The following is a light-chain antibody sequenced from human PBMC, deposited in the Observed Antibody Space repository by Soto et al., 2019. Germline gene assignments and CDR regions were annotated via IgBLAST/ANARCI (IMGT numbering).Light chain of an antibody. CDR1: QSISSW. J-gene: IGKJ5*01. CDR2: DAS. CDR3: QQRYSTPVA. V-gene: IGKV1-5*01. Sequence: DIQMNQSPSTLSASVGDRVTITCRASQSISSWLAWYQQKPGKAPKLLIYDASSLESGVPSRCSGIGSGTEFTLTISSLQPDDLATYYGQQRYSTPVAFSQVTRLEIK.